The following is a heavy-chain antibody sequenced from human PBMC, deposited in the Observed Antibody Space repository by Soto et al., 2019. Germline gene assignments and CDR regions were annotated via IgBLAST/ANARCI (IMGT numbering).Heavy chain of an antibody. D-gene: IGHD1-1*01. CDR1: GASISGFY. Sequence: SETLSLTCTVSGASISGFYWSWIRKSAGKGLEWIGRIYATGTTDYNPSLKSRVMMSVDASKKQFSLKLRSVTAADTAVYYCVRDGTKTLRDWFDPWGQGISVTVS. V-gene: IGHV4-4*07. J-gene: IGHJ5*02. CDR3: VRDGTKTLRDWFDP. CDR2: IYATGTT.